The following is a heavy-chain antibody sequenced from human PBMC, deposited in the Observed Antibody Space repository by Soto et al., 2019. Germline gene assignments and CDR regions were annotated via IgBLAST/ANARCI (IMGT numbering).Heavy chain of an antibody. D-gene: IGHD3-16*01. CDR1: GGSISSGGYY. J-gene: IGHJ3*02. Sequence: QVQLQESGPGLVKPSQTLSLTCTVSGGSISSGGYYWSWIRQHPGKGLEWIGYIYYSGSTYYNPSLKSRVTISVDTSKNQFSLKLSSVTATDTAVYYCAREVRGFQRLGELWGYFDIWGQGTMVTVSS. V-gene: IGHV4-31*03. CDR3: AREVRGFQRLGELWGYFDI. CDR2: IYYSGST.